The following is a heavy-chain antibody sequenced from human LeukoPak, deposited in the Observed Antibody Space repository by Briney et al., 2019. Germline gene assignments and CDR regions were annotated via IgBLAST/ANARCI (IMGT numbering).Heavy chain of an antibody. CDR1: GXTFSSYA. Sequence: SGGSLRLSCAASGXTFSSYAMSWVRQAPGKGLEWVSAISGSGGSTYYADSVKGRFTISRDNSKNTLYLQMNSLRAEDTAVYYCAKDFYGDYDPFYFDYWGQGTLVTVSS. V-gene: IGHV3-23*01. J-gene: IGHJ4*02. D-gene: IGHD4-17*01. CDR3: AKDFYGDYDPFYFDY. CDR2: ISGSGGST.